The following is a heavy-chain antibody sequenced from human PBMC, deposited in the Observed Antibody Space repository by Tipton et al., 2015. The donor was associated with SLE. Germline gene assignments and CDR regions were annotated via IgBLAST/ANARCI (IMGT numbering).Heavy chain of an antibody. CDR2: VYRTA. CDR1: GYSISSGYY. J-gene: IGHJ4*02. CDR3: VSGVGNTGRFHY. D-gene: IGHD1-14*01. V-gene: IGHV4-38-2*01. Sequence: TLSLTCAVSGYSISSGYYWGWIRQSPVKGLEWIGMVYRTAYYNTSLKSRVTVSVETSKNEISLTLNSVTASDTSVYYCVSGVGNTGRFHYWVQGALVIVSS.